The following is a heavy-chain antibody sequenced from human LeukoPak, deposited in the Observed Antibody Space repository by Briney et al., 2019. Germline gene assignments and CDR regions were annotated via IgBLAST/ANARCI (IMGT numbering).Heavy chain of an antibody. J-gene: IGHJ6*02. Sequence: GRSLRLSCAASGFTFSSYAMHWVRQAPGKGLEWVAVISYDGSNKYYADSVKGRFTISRDNSKNTLYLQMNSLRAEDTAVYYCAREGGWLGGRYYGMDVWGQGTTVTVSS. CDR2: ISYDGSNK. CDR3: AREGGWLGGRYYGMDV. D-gene: IGHD3-22*01. CDR1: GFTFSSYA. V-gene: IGHV3-30-3*01.